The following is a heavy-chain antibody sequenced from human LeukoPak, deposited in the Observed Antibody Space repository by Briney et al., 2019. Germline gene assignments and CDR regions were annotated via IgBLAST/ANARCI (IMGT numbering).Heavy chain of an antibody. CDR1: GFTFSSYA. V-gene: IGHV3-23*01. J-gene: IGHJ4*02. CDR3: AKLKQRQPQRYFFEY. Sequence: GGSLRLSCAASGFTFSSYAMSWVRQAPGKGLEWVSTFSGTSTNSYADAVKGRVTISRDNSKNTLYLQMNSLRAEDTAVYYCAKLKQRQPQRYFFEYWGQGALVTVAS. CDR2: FSGTSTN. D-gene: IGHD6-19*01.